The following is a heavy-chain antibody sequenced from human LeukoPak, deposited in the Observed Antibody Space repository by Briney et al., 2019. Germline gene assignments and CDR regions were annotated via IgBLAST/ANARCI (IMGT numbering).Heavy chain of an antibody. D-gene: IGHD6-19*01. CDR2: IYYSGST. CDR1: GGSISSYH. CDR3: ARRGSGWDHYYYYYGMDV. V-gene: IGHV4-59*08. J-gene: IGHJ6*02. Sequence: SETLSLTCTVSGGSISSYHWSWIRQPPGKGLEWIGYIYYSGSTNYNPSLKSRVTISVDTSKNQFSLKLSSVTAADTAVYYCARRGSGWDHYYYYYGMDVWGQGTTVTVSS.